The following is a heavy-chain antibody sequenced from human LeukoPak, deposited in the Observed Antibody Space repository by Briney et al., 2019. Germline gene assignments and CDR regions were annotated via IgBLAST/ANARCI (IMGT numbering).Heavy chain of an antibody. CDR2: INHSGST. Sequence: LKPSETLSLTCAVYGGSFSGYYWSWIRQPPGKGLEWIGEINHSGSTNYNPSLKSRVTISVDTSKDQFPLKLSSVTAADTAVYYCARDRYVAVAGTPENVWGKGTTVTVSS. D-gene: IGHD6-19*01. CDR3: ARDRYVAVAGTPENV. CDR1: GGSFSGYY. V-gene: IGHV4-34*01. J-gene: IGHJ6*04.